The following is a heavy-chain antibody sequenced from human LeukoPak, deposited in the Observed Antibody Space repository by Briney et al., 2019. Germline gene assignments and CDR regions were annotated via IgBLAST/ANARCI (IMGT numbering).Heavy chain of an antibody. J-gene: IGHJ3*02. V-gene: IGHV1-2*02. Sequence: GASVKVPCKTSGYTFTGYYMHWVRQAPGQGLEWMGWINPNSGGTNYAQRFQGRVTMTRDTSISTAYMELTGLRSDDTAIYYCARDRSTVTTSPWAFDIWGQGTMVIFSS. CDR3: ARDRSTVTTSPWAFDI. D-gene: IGHD4-17*01. CDR1: GYTFTGYY. CDR2: INPNSGGT.